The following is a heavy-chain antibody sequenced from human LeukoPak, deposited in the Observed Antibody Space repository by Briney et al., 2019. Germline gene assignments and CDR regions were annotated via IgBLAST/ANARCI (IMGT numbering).Heavy chain of an antibody. CDR2: IYPGDSDT. CDR1: GYSFTSYW. CDR3: ARRVEIGYGDYVSDISWFDP. J-gene: IGHJ5*02. V-gene: IGHV5-51*01. D-gene: IGHD4-17*01. Sequence: GESLKISCKGSGYSFTSYWIGWVRQMPGKGLEWMGIIYPGDSDTRYSPSFQGQVTISADKSIGTAYLQWSSLKASDTAMYYCARRVEIGYGDYVSDISWFDPWGQGTLVTVSS.